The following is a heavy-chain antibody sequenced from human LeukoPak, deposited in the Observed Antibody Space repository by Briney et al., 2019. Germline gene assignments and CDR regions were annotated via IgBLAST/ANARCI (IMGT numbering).Heavy chain of an antibody. Sequence: GGSLRLSCSASGFSFNNYAMSWIRQAPGKGLEWVSSISSSSSYIYYADSVKGRFTISRDNAKNSLYLQMNSLRAEDTAVYYCARRTRDDAFDIWGQGTMVTVSS. CDR1: GFSFNNYA. CDR3: ARRTRDDAFDI. CDR2: ISSSSSYI. D-gene: IGHD2-8*01. J-gene: IGHJ3*02. V-gene: IGHV3-21*01.